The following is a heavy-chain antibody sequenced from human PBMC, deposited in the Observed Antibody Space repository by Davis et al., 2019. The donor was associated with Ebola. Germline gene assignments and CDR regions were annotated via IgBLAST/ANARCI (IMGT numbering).Heavy chain of an antibody. CDR2: IRSKANSYAT. CDR1: GFTFSGSA. D-gene: IGHD4-17*01. V-gene: IGHV3-73*01. CDR3: TTTTVTVDY. J-gene: IGHJ4*02. Sequence: GGSLRLSCAASGFTFSGSAMHGVRQASGKGLEWVGRIRSKANSYATAYAASVKGRFTISRDDSKNTAYLQMNSLKTEDTAVYYCTTTTVTVDYWGQGTLVTVSS.